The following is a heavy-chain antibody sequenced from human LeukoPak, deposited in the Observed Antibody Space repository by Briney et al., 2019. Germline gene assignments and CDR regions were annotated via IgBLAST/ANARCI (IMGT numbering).Heavy chain of an antibody. CDR2: IKEEGSEK. V-gene: IGHV3-7*01. Sequence: GGSLRLSCAASGFTFSSYAMSWVRQVPGKGLEWVASIKEEGSEKHYVDSVKGRFTISRDNAKNSLYLQMNSLRAEDTAVYYCARGHYQLSWGQGILVTVSS. CDR1: GFTFSSYA. J-gene: IGHJ5*02. CDR3: ARGHYQLS. D-gene: IGHD2-2*01.